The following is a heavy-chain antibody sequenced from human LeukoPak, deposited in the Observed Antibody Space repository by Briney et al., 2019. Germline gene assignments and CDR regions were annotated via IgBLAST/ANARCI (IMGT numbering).Heavy chain of an antibody. Sequence: AASVKVSCKVSGYTLTELSMHWVRQAPGKGLEWMGGFDPEDGETIYAQKFRGRVTITRDTSASTAYMELSSLRSEDTAVYYCARLMVAKGDYWGQGTLVTVPS. CDR2: FDPEDGET. D-gene: IGHD5-12*01. CDR1: GYTLTELS. J-gene: IGHJ4*02. CDR3: ARLMVAKGDY. V-gene: IGHV1-24*01.